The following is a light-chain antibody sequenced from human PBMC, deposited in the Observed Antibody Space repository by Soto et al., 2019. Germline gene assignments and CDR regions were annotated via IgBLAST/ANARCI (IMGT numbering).Light chain of an antibody. V-gene: IGKV3-20*01. CDR2: GAS. Sequence: EIVFTPSPGTPSLSPGERATLSCRTSQSVSSSYLAWYQQKPGQAPRLLLYGASNRATGIPDRFSGSGSGTDFTLTISRLAPEDFAVYYCQQYRSSPLTFGGGTKVDIK. CDR1: QSVSSSY. CDR3: QQYRSSPLT. J-gene: IGKJ4*01.